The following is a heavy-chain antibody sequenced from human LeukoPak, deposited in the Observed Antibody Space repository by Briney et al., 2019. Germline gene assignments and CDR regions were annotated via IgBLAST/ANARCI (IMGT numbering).Heavy chain of an antibody. D-gene: IGHD5-18*01. J-gene: IGHJ4*02. CDR1: GFTFSSYS. CDR2: ISSGSKYI. CDR3: ARALSYSYGSMDF. Sequence: GGSLRLSCADSGFTFSSYSMNWVRQAPGKGLEWVSSISSGSKYIYHADSVKGRFPISRDHAKNSLYLQMNSRRAEDTAVYYWARALSYSYGSMDFWGQGTLVIVSS. V-gene: IGHV3-21*01.